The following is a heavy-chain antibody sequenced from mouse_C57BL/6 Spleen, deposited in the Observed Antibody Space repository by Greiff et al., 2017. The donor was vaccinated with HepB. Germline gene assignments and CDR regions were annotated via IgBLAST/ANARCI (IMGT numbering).Heavy chain of an antibody. V-gene: IGHV1-39*01. D-gene: IGHD2-2*01. CDR1: GYSFTDYN. CDR3: ARGGGYGAWFAY. J-gene: IGHJ3*01. CDR2: INPNYGTT. Sequence: VHVKQSGPELVKPGASVKISCKASGYSFTDYNMNWVKQSNGKSLEWIGVINPNYGTTSYNQKFKGKATLTVDQSSSTAYMQLNSLTSEDSAVYYCARGGGYGAWFAYWGQGTLVTVSA.